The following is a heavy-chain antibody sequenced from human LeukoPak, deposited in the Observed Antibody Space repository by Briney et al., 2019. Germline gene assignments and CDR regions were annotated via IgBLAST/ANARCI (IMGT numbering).Heavy chain of an antibody. V-gene: IGHV3-48*04. D-gene: IGHD6-13*01. J-gene: IGHJ4*02. CDR1: GFTFSSYS. CDR3: ARDAPSIAAQVDY. CDR2: ISSSGSTI. Sequence: GGSLRLSCGASGFTFSSYSMNWVRQAPGKGLEWISYISSSGSTIYYADSVKGRFTISRDNAKNSLYLQMNSLRAEDTAVYYCARDAPSIAAQVDYWGQGTLVTVSS.